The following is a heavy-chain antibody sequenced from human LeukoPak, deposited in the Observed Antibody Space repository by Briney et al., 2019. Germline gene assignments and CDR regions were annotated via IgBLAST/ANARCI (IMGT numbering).Heavy chain of an antibody. J-gene: IGHJ5*02. V-gene: IGHV3-30*04. CDR1: GFTFSSYA. CDR3: ARDHGLWFGTNWFDP. D-gene: IGHD3-10*01. CDR2: ISYDGSNK. Sequence: PGRSLRLSCAASGFTFSSYAMHWVRQAPGKGLEWVAVISYDGSNKYYADSVKGRFTISRDNSMNTLYLQMNSLRAEDTAVYYCARDHGLWFGTNWFDPWGQGTLVTVSS.